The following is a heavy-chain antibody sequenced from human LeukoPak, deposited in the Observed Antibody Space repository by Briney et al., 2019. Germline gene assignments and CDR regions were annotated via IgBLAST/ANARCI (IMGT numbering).Heavy chain of an antibody. Sequence: PGGSLRLSCAASGLTFHDYGMSWVRQAPGKGLEWVSGINWNGGSTGYADSVKGRFTITRDSAKNSLYLQMNSLGAEDTALYHCARVAYSSSYRRQLQMYYFDYWGQGTLVTVSS. CDR2: INWNGGST. CDR3: ARVAYSSSYRRQLQMYYFDY. V-gene: IGHV3-20*01. D-gene: IGHD6-6*01. CDR1: GLTFHDYG. J-gene: IGHJ4*02.